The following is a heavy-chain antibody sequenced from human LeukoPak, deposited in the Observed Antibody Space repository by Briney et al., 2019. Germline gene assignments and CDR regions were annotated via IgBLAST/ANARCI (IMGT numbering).Heavy chain of an antibody. D-gene: IGHD2-15*01. Sequence: PSETLSLTCTVSGGSISSYYWSWIRQPPGKGLNWIGYIYYSGSTNYNPSLKSRVTISVDTSKNQFSLKLSSVTAADTAVYYCATGRYYSGGSCYWRFDYWGQGTLVTASS. J-gene: IGHJ4*02. CDR2: IYYSGST. CDR3: ATGRYYSGGSCYWRFDY. V-gene: IGHV4-59*01. CDR1: GGSISSYY.